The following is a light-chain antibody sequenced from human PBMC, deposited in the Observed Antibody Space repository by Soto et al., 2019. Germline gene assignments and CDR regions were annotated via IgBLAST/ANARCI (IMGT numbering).Light chain of an antibody. V-gene: IGKV3-20*01. CDR1: QSVSNNY. Sequence: EVVLTQSPGTLSLSPGESATLSCRASQSVSNNYFAWYQQKPGQAPRLLSFGSSDRATGIPDRFSGSSSGTDFTLTISRVEPEDFAVYYCHQYGSSPPYTFGQGTKLEIK. CDR2: GSS. J-gene: IGKJ2*01. CDR3: HQYGSSPPYT.